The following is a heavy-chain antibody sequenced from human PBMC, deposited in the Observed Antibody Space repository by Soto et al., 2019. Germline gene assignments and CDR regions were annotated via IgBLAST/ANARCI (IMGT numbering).Heavy chain of an antibody. V-gene: IGHV1-46*01. J-gene: IGHJ6*02. CDR1: GYTFTSYY. D-gene: IGHD3-3*01. CDR3: ARGTGLSGYFLNYYYGMDV. CDR2: INPSGGST. Sequence: ASVKVSCKASGYTFTSYYMHWVREAPGQGLEWMGIINPSGGSTSYAHKFQGRVTMTRDTSTSTVYMELSSLRSEDTAVYYCARGTGLSGYFLNYYYGMDVWGQGTTVTVYS.